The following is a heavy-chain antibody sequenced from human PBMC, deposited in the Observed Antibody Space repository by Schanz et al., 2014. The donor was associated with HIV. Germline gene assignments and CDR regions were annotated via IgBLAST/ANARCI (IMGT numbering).Heavy chain of an antibody. CDR3: AKDPTYGDYGGDAFDI. CDR2: IWYDGRNK. J-gene: IGHJ3*02. D-gene: IGHD4-17*01. CDR1: GFTFSTCG. V-gene: IGHV3-30*18. Sequence: QVQLVESGGGVVQPGRSLRLSCAASGFTFSTCGMHWVRQAPGKGLEWVEVIWYDGRNKYYADSVKGRFTISRDNSKNTLYLQMNSLRAEDTAVYYCAKDPTYGDYGGDAFDIWGQGTMVTVSS.